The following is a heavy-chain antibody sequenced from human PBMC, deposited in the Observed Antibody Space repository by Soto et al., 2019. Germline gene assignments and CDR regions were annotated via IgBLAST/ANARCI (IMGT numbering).Heavy chain of an antibody. D-gene: IGHD1-7*01. Sequence: GGSLRLSCEASGFTFTSYAMHWVRQAPGKGLEWVAVISDDGRNYYYADSVKGRFTISRDNSKNTLFLQMNSLRAEDTAVYYCAKVHWNFLVYYFDYWGQGTLVTVSS. V-gene: IGHV3-30*18. CDR2: ISDDGRNY. CDR1: GFTFTSYA. J-gene: IGHJ4*02. CDR3: AKVHWNFLVYYFDY.